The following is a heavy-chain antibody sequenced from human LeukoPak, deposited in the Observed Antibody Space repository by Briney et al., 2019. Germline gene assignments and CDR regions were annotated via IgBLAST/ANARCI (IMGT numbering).Heavy chain of an antibody. CDR2: INHSGST. CDR1: GGSFSGYY. J-gene: IGHJ4*02. CDR3: ARRRSLTAPLTFGGVIAD. V-gene: IGHV4-34*01. Sequence: ETLSLTCAVYGGSFSGYYWSCIRQPPGKGLEWIGEINHSGSTNYNPSLKSRVTISVDTSKNQFSLKLSSVTAADTAVYYCARRRSLTAPLTFGGVIADWGQGTLVTVSS. D-gene: IGHD3-16*02.